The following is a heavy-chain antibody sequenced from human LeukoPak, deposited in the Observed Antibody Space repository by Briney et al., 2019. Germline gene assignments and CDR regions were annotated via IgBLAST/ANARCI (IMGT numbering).Heavy chain of an antibody. CDR1: GYTFTSYG. D-gene: IGHD3-22*01. CDR2: ISAYNGNT. J-gene: IGHJ4*02. V-gene: IGHV1-18*01. CDR3: ARDRDSSGPYYFDY. Sequence: ASVKVSCKASGYTFTSYGISWVRQAPGQGLEWMGWISAYNGNTNYAQKLQGRVTTTTDTSTSTAYMELRSLRSDDTAVYYCARDRDSSGPYYFDYWGQGTLVTVSS.